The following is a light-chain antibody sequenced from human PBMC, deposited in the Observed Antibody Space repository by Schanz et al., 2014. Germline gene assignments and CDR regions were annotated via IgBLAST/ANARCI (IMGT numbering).Light chain of an antibody. V-gene: IGLV2-14*03. CDR1: SSDVGGYKY. Sequence: QSALTQPASVSGSPGQSITISCTGTSSDVGGYKYVSWYQHHPGRAPKLMIYDVSKRPSGVPDRFSGSKSGNTASLTISGLQAEDEADYYCSSYTSSSTPRWVFGGGTKLTVL. CDR2: DVS. J-gene: IGLJ3*02. CDR3: SSYTSSSTPRWV.